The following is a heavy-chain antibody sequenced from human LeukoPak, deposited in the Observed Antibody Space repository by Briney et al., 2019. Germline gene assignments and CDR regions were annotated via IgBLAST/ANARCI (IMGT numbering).Heavy chain of an antibody. V-gene: IGHV4-39*01. Sequence: SETLSLTCSVSGGLISSSGNFYWGWIRQVPGKGLEWIGSVYYTGYSYDNPSLKSRVTVSVDTSKNQFSLKLNSVIAADTAIYYCARQGAITARRTHYYAMDVWGPGTTVTVSS. CDR1: GGLISSSGNFY. D-gene: IGHD1-20*01. CDR2: VYYTGYS. CDR3: ARQGAITARRTHYYAMDV. J-gene: IGHJ6*02.